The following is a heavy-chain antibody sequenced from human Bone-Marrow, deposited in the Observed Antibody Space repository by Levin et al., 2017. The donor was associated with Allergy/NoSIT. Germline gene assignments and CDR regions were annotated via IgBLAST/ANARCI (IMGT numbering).Heavy chain of an antibody. Sequence: LSLTCAASGFTLSRFAMHWVRQTPGKGLEWVASISYDGSIKNYADSVKGRFTISRDNSKNMLFLHMNNLRTEDTASYYCASFWFGDDYDYWGQGTLVIVSS. CDR2: ISYDGSIK. D-gene: IGHD3-10*01. V-gene: IGHV3-30*04. CDR3: ASFWFGDDYDY. CDR1: GFTLSRFA. J-gene: IGHJ4*02.